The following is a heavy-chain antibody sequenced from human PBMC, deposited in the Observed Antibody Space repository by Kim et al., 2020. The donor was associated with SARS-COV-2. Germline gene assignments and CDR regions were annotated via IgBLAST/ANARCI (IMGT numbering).Heavy chain of an antibody. J-gene: IGHJ6*02. Sequence: SQTLSLTCAISGDSVSSNSAAWNWIRQSPSRGLEWLGRTYYRSKGYNDYAVSVKSRITINPDTSKNQFSLQLNSVTPEDTAVYYCASEVEYSGSYLGYYYYYGMDVWGQGTPVTVSS. D-gene: IGHD1-26*01. V-gene: IGHV6-1*01. CDR2: TYYRSKGYN. CDR3: ASEVEYSGSYLGYYYYYGMDV. CDR1: GDSVSSNSAA.